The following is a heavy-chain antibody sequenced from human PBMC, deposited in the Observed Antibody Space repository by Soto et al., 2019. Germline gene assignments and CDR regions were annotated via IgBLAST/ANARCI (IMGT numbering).Heavy chain of an antibody. CDR3: ARGGMMVAGEDYYYGMDV. Sequence: QVQLVQSGAEVKKPGSSVKVSCKASGGTFSSYAISWVRQAPGQGLEWMGGIIPIFGTANYAQKFQGRVTITADESTSTAYMELSSLRSEDTAVYYCARGGMMVAGEDYYYGMDVWGQGTTVTVSS. V-gene: IGHV1-69*12. CDR2: IIPIFGTA. D-gene: IGHD6-19*01. J-gene: IGHJ6*02. CDR1: GGTFSSYA.